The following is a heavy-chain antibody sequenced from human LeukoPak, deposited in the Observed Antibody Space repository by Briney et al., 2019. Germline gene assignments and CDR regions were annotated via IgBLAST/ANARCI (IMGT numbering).Heavy chain of an antibody. D-gene: IGHD1-26*01. CDR3: AHHRGSLDSNTEHFQH. CDR1: GFTFSSFA. Sequence: GGSLRLSCAASGFTFSSFAMSWVRQAPGKGLEWVSAISGGGGTTYYADSVKGRFTLSGDNSKSTLYLQINSLRAEDTAVYYCAHHRGSLDSNTEHFQHWGQGTLAMVSS. V-gene: IGHV3-23*01. J-gene: IGHJ1*01. CDR2: ISGGGGTT.